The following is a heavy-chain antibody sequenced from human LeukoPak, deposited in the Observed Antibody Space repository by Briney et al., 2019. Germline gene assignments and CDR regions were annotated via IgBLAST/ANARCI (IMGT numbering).Heavy chain of an antibody. CDR3: ATVRTSGCYYAFDV. Sequence: SETLSLTCNVSGGSISSNTYYWAWIRQPPGKGLGWIGSIYRTGITYYNPPVKTRLTISLDTSKNDLSLKLRSVTAADTAVYYCATVRTSGCYYAFDVWGQGTMISVSS. J-gene: IGHJ3*01. V-gene: IGHV4-39*02. D-gene: IGHD2-21*02. CDR2: IYRTGIT. CDR1: GGSISSNTYY.